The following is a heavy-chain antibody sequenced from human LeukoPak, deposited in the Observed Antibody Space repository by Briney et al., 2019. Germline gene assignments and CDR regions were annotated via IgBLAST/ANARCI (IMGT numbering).Heavy chain of an antibody. Sequence: PGGSLRLSCAASGFTFSNYWMHWVRQAPGKGPVWVSRTKSGGSSTRFADSVQGRFTISRDNGKNTVYLQMNSLRAEDTAVYYCARGGDTSNWYPGYFDYWGQGALVTVSS. J-gene: IGHJ4*02. D-gene: IGHD6-13*01. V-gene: IGHV3-74*01. CDR2: TKSGGSST. CDR1: GFTFSNYW. CDR3: ARGGDTSNWYPGYFDY.